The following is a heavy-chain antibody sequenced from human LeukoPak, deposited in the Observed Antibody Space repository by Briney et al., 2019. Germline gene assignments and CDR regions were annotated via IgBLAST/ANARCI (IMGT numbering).Heavy chain of an antibody. CDR2: IKQDGSEK. CDR1: GFTFSSYW. Sequence: GGSLRLSCAASGFTFSSYWMSWVRQAPGKGLEWVANIKQDGSEKYYVDSVKSRFTISRDNAKNSLYLQMNSLRAEDTAVYYCARGCSGGSCYESKFDPWGQGTLVTVSS. J-gene: IGHJ5*02. CDR3: ARGCSGGSCYESKFDP. D-gene: IGHD2-15*01. V-gene: IGHV3-7*01.